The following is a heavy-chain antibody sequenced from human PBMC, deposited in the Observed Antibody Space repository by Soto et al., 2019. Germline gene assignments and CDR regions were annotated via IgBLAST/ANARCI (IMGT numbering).Heavy chain of an antibody. CDR3: ARSATPYYGSVDY. V-gene: IGHV4-59*08. Sequence: SETLSLTCTVSGGSISSYYWSWIRQPPGKGLEWIGYIYYSGSTNYNPSLKSRVTISVDTSKNQFSLKLSSVTAADTAVYYCARSATPYYGSVDYWGQGTLVTVSS. D-gene: IGHD3-10*01. CDR2: IYYSGST. CDR1: GGSISSYY. J-gene: IGHJ4*02.